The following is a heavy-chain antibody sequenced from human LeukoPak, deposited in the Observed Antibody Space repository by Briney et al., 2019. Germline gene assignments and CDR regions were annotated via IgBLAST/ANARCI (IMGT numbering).Heavy chain of an antibody. D-gene: IGHD3-10*01. CDR1: GGSLSSYY. CDR3: ASGSGSYFGGAYYYYGMDV. CDR2: IYYSGST. V-gene: IGHV4-59*08. Sequence: SETLSLTCTVPGGSLSSYYWTWIRQPPGKGLEWIGYIYYSGSTNYNPSLKSRVTISVDTSKNQFSLKLSSVTAADTAVYYCASGSGSYFGGAYYYYGMDVWGQGTTVTVSS. J-gene: IGHJ6*02.